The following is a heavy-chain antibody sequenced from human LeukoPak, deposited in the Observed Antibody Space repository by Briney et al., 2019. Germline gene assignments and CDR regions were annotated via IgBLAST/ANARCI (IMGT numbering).Heavy chain of an antibody. Sequence: GGSLRLSCAASGFTFSSYAMSWVRQAPGKGLEWVSAISGSGGSTYYADSVKGRFTISRDNSKNTLYLQMNSLRAEDTAVYYCAKVHSFGGSNVYYFDYWGQGTLVTVSS. CDR1: GFTFSSYA. CDR3: AKVHSFGGSNVYYFDY. D-gene: IGHD3-10*01. CDR2: ISGSGGST. J-gene: IGHJ4*02. V-gene: IGHV3-23*01.